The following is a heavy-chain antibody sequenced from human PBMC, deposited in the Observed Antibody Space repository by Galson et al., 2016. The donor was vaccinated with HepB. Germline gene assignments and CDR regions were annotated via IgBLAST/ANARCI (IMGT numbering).Heavy chain of an antibody. V-gene: IGHV3-11*01. CDR3: AGTYDYGDDNRIDY. CDR2: ISSGSTR. Sequence: LRLSCAASGITFSDYYMSWIRQAPGKGLEWVSYISSGSTRYYADSVKGRFTISRDHAKNSLYLQMNSLRAEDTAVYYCAGTYDYGDDNRIDYWGQGTLVTVSS. J-gene: IGHJ4*02. D-gene: IGHD4-17*01. CDR1: GITFSDYY.